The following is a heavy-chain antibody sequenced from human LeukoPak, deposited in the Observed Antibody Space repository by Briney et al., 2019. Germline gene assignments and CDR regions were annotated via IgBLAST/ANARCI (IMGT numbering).Heavy chain of an antibody. CDR3: ARVPIAYSSSDWFDP. CDR1: GGSFSGYY. J-gene: IGHJ5*02. Sequence: SGTLSLTCAVYGGSFSGYYWSWIRQPPGKGLEWIGEINHSGSTNYSPSLKSRVTISVDTSKNQFSLKLSSVTAADTAVYYCARVPIAYSSSDWFDPWGQGTLVTVSS. D-gene: IGHD6-6*01. V-gene: IGHV4-34*01. CDR2: INHSGST.